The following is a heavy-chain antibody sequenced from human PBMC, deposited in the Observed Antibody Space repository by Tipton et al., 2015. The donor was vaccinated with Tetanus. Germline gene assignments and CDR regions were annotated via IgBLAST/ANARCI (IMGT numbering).Heavy chain of an antibody. CDR3: ARARGGGDAFDI. Sequence: QLVQSGAEVKKPGSSVKVSCKASGGTFSSYAISWVRQAPGQGLEWMGGIIPIFGTANYPKKFQGRVTITADKSTSTAYMELSSLSSEAPAVYSCARARGGGDAFDIWGQGTMVTVSS. CDR1: GGTFSSYA. CDR2: IIPIFGTA. J-gene: IGHJ3*02. D-gene: IGHD3-10*01. V-gene: IGHV1-69*06.